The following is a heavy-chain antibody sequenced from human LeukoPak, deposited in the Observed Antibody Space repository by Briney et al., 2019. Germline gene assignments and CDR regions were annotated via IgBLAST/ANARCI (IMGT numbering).Heavy chain of an antibody. D-gene: IGHD5-12*01. CDR3: AKSSVVATIPAYDAFDI. CDR2: ISGSGGST. Sequence: GGSLRLSCVASGFTFSSYAMSWVRQAPGKGLEWVSVISGSGGSTYYADSVKGRFTISRDKSKNTLYLQMNSLRAEDTAVYYCAKSSVVATIPAYDAFDIWGQGTMVTVSS. V-gene: IGHV3-23*01. J-gene: IGHJ3*02. CDR1: GFTFSSYA.